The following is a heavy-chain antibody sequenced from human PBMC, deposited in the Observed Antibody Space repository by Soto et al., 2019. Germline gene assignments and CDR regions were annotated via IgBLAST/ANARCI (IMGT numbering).Heavy chain of an antibody. V-gene: IGHV3-7*01. CDR3: ASSLL. CDR1: GFSFSSLW. Sequence: EAQLVASGGGLVQPGGSLRLSCVASGFSFSSLWMGWVRQAPGKGLEWVANIKEDGSEKNYVDSVKGRFTISRDNAKNSLYLQMNSLRVEDTAVYYCASSLLRGQGTLVTVSS. J-gene: IGHJ4*02. CDR2: IKEDGSEK.